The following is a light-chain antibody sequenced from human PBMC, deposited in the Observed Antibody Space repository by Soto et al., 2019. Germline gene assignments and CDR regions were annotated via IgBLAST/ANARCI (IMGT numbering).Light chain of an antibody. CDR3: QTWGCGIPLTTQMH. Sequence: QLVLTQSPSASASMGASVRLTCTLSSGHSSYAIAWHQQQPEKGPQYWMKLNRDGRHSKGDGIPDRLSGSSSGAERYLTISCLQSEDETDYYCQTWGCGIPLTTQMHFGGGTKVTVL. J-gene: IGLJ2*01. V-gene: IGLV4-69*01. CDR1: SGHSSYA. CDR2: LNRDGRH.